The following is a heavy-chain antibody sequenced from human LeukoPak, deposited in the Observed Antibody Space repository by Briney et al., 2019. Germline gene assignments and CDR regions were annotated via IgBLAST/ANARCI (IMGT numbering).Heavy chain of an antibody. CDR3: AKLSDSDRIAVAGSDAFDI. CDR1: GFTFSSYG. D-gene: IGHD6-19*01. J-gene: IGHJ3*02. Sequence: PGGSLRLSCAASGFTFSSYGMHWVRQAPGKGLEWVAFIRYDGSNKYYADSVKGRFTISRDNSKNTLYLQMNGLRAEDTAVYYCAKLSDSDRIAVAGSDAFDIWGQGTMVTVSS. CDR2: IRYDGSNK. V-gene: IGHV3-30*02.